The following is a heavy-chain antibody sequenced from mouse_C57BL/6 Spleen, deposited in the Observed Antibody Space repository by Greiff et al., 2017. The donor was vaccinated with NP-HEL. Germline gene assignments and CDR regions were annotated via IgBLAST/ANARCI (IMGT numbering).Heavy chain of an antibody. V-gene: IGHV5-4*01. D-gene: IGHD2-2*01. Sequence: EVQVVESGGGLVKPGGSLKLSCAASGFTFSSYAMSWVRQTPEKRLEWVATISDGGSYTYYPDNVKGRFTISRDNAKNNLYLQMSHLKSEDTAMYYCARDQDGYEAWFAYWGQGTLVTVSA. CDR3: ARDQDGYEAWFAY. J-gene: IGHJ3*01. CDR2: ISDGGSYT. CDR1: GFTFSSYA.